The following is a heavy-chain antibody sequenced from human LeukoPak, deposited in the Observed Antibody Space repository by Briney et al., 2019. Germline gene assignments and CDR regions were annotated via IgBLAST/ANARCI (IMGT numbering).Heavy chain of an antibody. CDR1: GGSISGYY. V-gene: IGHV4-59*01. Sequence: PSETLSLTCTVSGGSISGYYWSWIRLSPGKGLEWIAYIYSSGSTNYNPSLKSRVAISIDTSKNQFSLQMSSVTAADTAVYYCGREGHYSQNVNSYYMDVWGKGTTVTVSS. D-gene: IGHD4-11*01. CDR2: IYSSGST. CDR3: GREGHYSQNVNSYYMDV. J-gene: IGHJ6*03.